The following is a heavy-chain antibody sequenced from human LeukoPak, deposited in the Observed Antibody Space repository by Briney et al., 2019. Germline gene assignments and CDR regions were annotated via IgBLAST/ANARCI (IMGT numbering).Heavy chain of an antibody. CDR3: AREGIVVVPAAIRSWWFDP. J-gene: IGHJ5*02. Sequence: SETLSLTCPVYGGSFSGYYWSWIRQPPGKGLEWIGEINHSGSTNYNPSLKSRVTISVDTSKNQFSLLLSSVTAADTAVYYCAREGIVVVPAAIRSWWFDPWGQGTLVTVSS. CDR2: INHSGST. CDR1: GGSFSGYY. D-gene: IGHD2-2*02. V-gene: IGHV4-34*01.